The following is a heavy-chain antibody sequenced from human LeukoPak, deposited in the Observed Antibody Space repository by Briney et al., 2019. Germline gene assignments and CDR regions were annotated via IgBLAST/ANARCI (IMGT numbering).Heavy chain of an antibody. CDR2: INPNSGDT. CDR1: GYSFTGYF. V-gene: IGHV1-2*02. D-gene: IGHD3-10*01. J-gene: IGHJ6*02. Sequence: ASVKVSCKTSGYSFTGYFMHWVRQAPGQGLEWMGWINPNSGDTKYPQRFQGRVTMTRDTSINTAYMEMRRLTSDDTAVYYCARVPSMIRGVVNYGMDVWGQGTTVTVSS. CDR3: ARVPSMIRGVVNYGMDV.